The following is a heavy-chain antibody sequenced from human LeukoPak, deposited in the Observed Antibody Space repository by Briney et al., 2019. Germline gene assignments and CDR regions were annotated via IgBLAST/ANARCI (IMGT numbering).Heavy chain of an antibody. J-gene: IGHJ1*01. CDR1: RFTFSSSW. CDR3: TPYRSSSGSFQH. Sequence: GGSLRLSCAASRFTFSSSWMSWVRQAPGKGLECVAYIKQDGSEKNYVDSVKGRFIISSDKAKHSLYLQVNGLRAEDTAVYYCTPYRSSSGSFQHWGQGTLVTVSS. CDR2: IKQDGSEK. V-gene: IGHV3-7*01. D-gene: IGHD6-6*01.